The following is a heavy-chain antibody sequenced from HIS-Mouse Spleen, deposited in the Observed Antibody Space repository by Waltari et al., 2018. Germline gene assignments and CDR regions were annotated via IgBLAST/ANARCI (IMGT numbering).Heavy chain of an antibody. V-gene: IGHV2-5*02. D-gene: IGHD6-13*01. J-gene: IGHJ1*01. CDR2: IYWADDK. Sequence: QITLKESGPTLVKPTQTLTLTCTFSGFSLSTSGVGVGWIRQPPGKALEWLALIYWADDKRYSPSLKSRLTITKDTSKNQVVLTMTNMDPVDTATYYCAHREFQQLGRYFQHWGQGTLVTVSS. CDR3: AHREFQQLGRYFQH. CDR1: GFSLSTSGVG.